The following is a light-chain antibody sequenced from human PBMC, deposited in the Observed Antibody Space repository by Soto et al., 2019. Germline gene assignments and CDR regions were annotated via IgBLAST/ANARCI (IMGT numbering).Light chain of an antibody. J-gene: IGKJ4*02. CDR2: DAS. CDR1: QSVSSY. V-gene: IGKV3-11*01. CDR3: QQRSNWPLT. Sequence: EIVLTQSPATLSLSPGERATLSCRASQSVSSYLAWYQQKPGQAPRLLIYDASNRATGIPARFSGSGSGTDFTLTISGLEPEDFAVYYCQQRSNWPLTFGGATKVEIK.